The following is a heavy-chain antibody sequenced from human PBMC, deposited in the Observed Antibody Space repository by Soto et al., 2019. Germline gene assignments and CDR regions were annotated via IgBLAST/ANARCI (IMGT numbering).Heavy chain of an antibody. Sequence: PSETLSLTCAVSGGSISSGGYSWSWIRQPPGKGLEWIGYIYHSGSTYYNPSLKSRVTISVDRSKNQFSLKLSSVTAADTAVYYCARLLTYCSAGSCYSDFPYYGMDVWGQGTTVTVSS. CDR1: GGSISSGGYS. J-gene: IGHJ6*02. CDR3: ARLLTYCSAGSCYSDFPYYGMDV. D-gene: IGHD2-15*01. CDR2: IYHSGST. V-gene: IGHV4-30-2*01.